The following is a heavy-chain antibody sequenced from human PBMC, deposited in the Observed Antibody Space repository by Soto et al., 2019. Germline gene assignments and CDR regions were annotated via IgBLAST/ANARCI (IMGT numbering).Heavy chain of an antibody. D-gene: IGHD5-18*01. CDR3: ARESDTAFAHY. CDR2: IKQDGSEK. J-gene: IGHJ4*02. Sequence: VGSLRLSCAASGFTFSSYWMSWVRQAPGKGLEWVANIKQDGSEKYYVDSVKGRFTNSRDDAKNSLYLQMNSLRAEDTAVYYCARESDTAFAHYWGQGTLVTV. V-gene: IGHV3-7*03. CDR1: GFTFSSYW.